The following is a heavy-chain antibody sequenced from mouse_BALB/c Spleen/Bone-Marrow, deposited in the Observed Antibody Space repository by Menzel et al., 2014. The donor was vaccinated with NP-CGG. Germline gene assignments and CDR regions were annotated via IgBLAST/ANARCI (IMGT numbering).Heavy chain of an antibody. V-gene: IGHV1-80*01. J-gene: IGHJ2*01. Sequence: VQLQESGADLVRPGSSVKISCKASGYAFSVYWMNWVKQRPGQGLEWIGQIYPGDGDTNYNGKFKGRATLTADKSSNTAYMQLSSLTSEDSAVYFCARGGISVDYWGQGTTLTVSS. CDR2: IYPGDGDT. CDR1: GYAFSVYW. CDR3: ARGGISVDY.